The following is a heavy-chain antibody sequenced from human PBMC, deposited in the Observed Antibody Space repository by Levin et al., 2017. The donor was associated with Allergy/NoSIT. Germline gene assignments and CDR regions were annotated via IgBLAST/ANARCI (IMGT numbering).Heavy chain of an antibody. CDR2: ISSSGSTI. J-gene: IGHJ3*02. V-gene: IGHV3-11*01. Sequence: LSLTCAASGFTFSDYYMSWIRQAPGKGLEWVSYISSSGSTIYYADSVKGRFTISRDNAKNSLYLQMNSLRAEDTAVYYCARDPYSGYGDAFDIWGQGTMVTVSS. CDR3: ARDPYSGYGDAFDI. CDR1: GFTFSDYY. D-gene: IGHD5-12*01.